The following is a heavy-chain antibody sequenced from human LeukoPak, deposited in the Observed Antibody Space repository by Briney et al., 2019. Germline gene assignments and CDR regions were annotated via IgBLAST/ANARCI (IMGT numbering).Heavy chain of an antibody. Sequence: GESLNSPVKCFGYTFTSKLSGGVRQMPGKGLEWMGIIYPGDSDTRYSPSFQGQVTISADKSSSTAYLQWSSLKASDTSMYYCARNYSNSRYVWGQGTMVTVSS. D-gene: IGHD6-13*01. CDR1: GYTFTSKL. CDR2: IYPGDSDT. V-gene: IGHV5-51*03. CDR3: ARNYSNSRYV. J-gene: IGHJ6*02.